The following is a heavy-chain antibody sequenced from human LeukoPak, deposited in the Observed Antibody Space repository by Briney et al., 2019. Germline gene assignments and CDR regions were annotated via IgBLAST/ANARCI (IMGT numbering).Heavy chain of an antibody. Sequence: ASVKVSCKASGYTFISYGISWVRQAPGQGLEWMGWISAYDANTNYAQKLQGRVTMTTDTSTSTAYMELRSLRSDDTAVYYCASAPGRLLGDYWGQGTLVTVSS. D-gene: IGHD7-27*01. J-gene: IGHJ4*02. CDR3: ASAPGRLLGDY. V-gene: IGHV1-18*04. CDR2: ISAYDANT. CDR1: GYTFISYG.